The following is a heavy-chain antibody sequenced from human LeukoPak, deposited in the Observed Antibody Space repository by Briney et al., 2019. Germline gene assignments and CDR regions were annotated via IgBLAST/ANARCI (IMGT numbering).Heavy chain of an antibody. CDR1: GGFINDYY. V-gene: IGHV4-59*01. Sequence: SETLSLTCSVSGGFINDYYWSWIRQSPGKGLEWIGYIYDSGTTSYSPYVMGRVTISLDTSKTQFSLKLNTVTAADTAVYFCARGRRFGETRMGYIYGMDVWGQGTTVTVSS. CDR3: ARGRRFGETRMGYIYGMDV. D-gene: IGHD3-10*01. CDR2: IYDSGTT. J-gene: IGHJ6*02.